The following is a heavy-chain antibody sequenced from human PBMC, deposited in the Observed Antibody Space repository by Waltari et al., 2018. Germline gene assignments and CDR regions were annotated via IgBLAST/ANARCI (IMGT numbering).Heavy chain of an antibody. D-gene: IGHD3-9*01. Sequence: QVQLVQSGAEVMKPGASVKVSCQTSAYAFSDHYLHWVRQAPGQGLDWMGWIKPDSGVTYYAQEFQGRVTLTGDMSISTVYMDFSSLTSDDTAIYYCVRDFDWGPDYWGQGTLVTVSS. CDR1: AYAFSDHY. CDR3: VRDFDWGPDY. CDR2: IKPDSGVT. V-gene: IGHV1-2*02. J-gene: IGHJ4*02.